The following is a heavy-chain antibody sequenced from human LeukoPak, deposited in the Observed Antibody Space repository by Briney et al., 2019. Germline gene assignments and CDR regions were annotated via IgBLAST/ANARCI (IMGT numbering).Heavy chain of an antibody. V-gene: IGHV3-48*01. CDR1: GFTFSNYG. CDR3: ARGGAARPDY. CDR2: ISSSSSSI. D-gene: IGHD6-6*01. Sequence: GGSLRLSCAASGFTFSNYGMDWVRQAPGKGLEWLSYISSSSSSIYYADSVKGRFTISRDNAKNSLFLQMNGLRAEDTAVYYCARGGAARPDYWGQGTLVTVSS. J-gene: IGHJ4*02.